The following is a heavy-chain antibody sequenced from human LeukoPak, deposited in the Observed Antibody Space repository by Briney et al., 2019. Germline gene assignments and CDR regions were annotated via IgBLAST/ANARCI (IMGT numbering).Heavy chain of an antibody. V-gene: IGHV5-51*01. J-gene: IGHJ4*02. CDR3: ARQTSIAVAGGDY. D-gene: IGHD6-19*01. CDR2: VYPGDSDT. Sequence: GESLKISCKGSGYSFTSYWIGWVRQMPGKGLEWMGIVYPGDSDTRYSPSFQGQVTISADKSISTAYLQWSSLKASDTAMYYCARQTSIAVAGGDYWGQGTLVTVSS. CDR1: GYSFTSYW.